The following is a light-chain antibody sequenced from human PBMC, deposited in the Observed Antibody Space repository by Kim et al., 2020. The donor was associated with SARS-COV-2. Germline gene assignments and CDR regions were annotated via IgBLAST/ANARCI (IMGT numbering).Light chain of an antibody. CDR1: QYISMN. CDR2: TSS. CDR3: QQSYSVPLT. Sequence: DIQMTQSPSSLSASVGDRVTLTCRASQYISMNLNLYQQKPGKAPKLLIYTSSSLQSGVPSRFSGSGSGTDFTLTISSLQPEDFATYYCQQSYSVPLTFAQGTKVDIK. J-gene: IGKJ1*01. V-gene: IGKV1-39*01.